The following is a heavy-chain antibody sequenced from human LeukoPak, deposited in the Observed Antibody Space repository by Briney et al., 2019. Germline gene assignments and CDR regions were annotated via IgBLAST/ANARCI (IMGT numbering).Heavy chain of an antibody. Sequence: SVKVSCKASGGTFSSYAISWVRQAPGQGLEWMGGIIPIFGTANYAQKFQGRVTITADKSTSTAYMELSSLRSEDTAVYYCARQRDVDTAMVFDYWGQGTLVTVSS. D-gene: IGHD5-18*01. J-gene: IGHJ4*02. V-gene: IGHV1-69*06. CDR1: GGTFSSYA. CDR2: IIPIFGTA. CDR3: ARQRDVDTAMVFDY.